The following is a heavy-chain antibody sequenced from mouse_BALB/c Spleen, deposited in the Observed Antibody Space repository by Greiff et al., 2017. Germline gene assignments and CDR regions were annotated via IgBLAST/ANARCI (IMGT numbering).Heavy chain of an antibody. Sequence: EVQLVESGGGLVQPGGSLRLSCATSGFTFTDYYMSWVRQPPGKALEWLGFIRNKANGYTTEYSASVKGRFTISRDNSQSILYLQMNTLRAEDSATYYCARFLTGSFAYWGQGTLVTVSA. J-gene: IGHJ3*01. D-gene: IGHD4-1*01. CDR3: ARFLTGSFAY. CDR2: IRNKANGYTT. CDR1: GFTFTDYY. V-gene: IGHV7-3*02.